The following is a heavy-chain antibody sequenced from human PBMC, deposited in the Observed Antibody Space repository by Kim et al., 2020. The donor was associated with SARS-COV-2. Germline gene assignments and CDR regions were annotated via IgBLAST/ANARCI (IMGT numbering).Heavy chain of an antibody. CDR3: AGMGAVVAASNWFDP. Sequence: GEALKISCKGSGYSFTSYWIGWVRQMPEKGLEWMGIIYPGDSDTRYSPSFQGQVTISADKSISTAYLQWSSLKASDTAMYYCAGMGAVVAASNWFDPWGQGTLVTVSS. D-gene: IGHD2-15*01. CDR1: GYSFTSYW. CDR2: IYPGDSDT. V-gene: IGHV5-51*01. J-gene: IGHJ5*02.